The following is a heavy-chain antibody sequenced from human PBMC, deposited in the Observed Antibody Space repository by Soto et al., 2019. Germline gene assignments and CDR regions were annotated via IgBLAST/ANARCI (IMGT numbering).Heavy chain of an antibody. Sequence: EVQLVESGGGLVKPGGSLRLSCAASGFAFTSYSMNWIRQAPGKGLEWVSSISSDYNYIYYADSVKGRFTISRDNAKDSVWLQMNSLKTEDTAVYYCARGRTCTGTTCYGGGDYWGQGTLVAVSS. D-gene: IGHD2-8*02. V-gene: IGHV3-21*06. J-gene: IGHJ4*02. CDR3: ARGRTCTGTTCYGGGDY. CDR2: ISSDYNYI. CDR1: GFAFTSYS.